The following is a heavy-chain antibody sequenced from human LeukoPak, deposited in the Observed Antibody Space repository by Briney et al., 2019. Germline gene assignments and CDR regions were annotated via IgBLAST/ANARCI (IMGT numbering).Heavy chain of an antibody. D-gene: IGHD6-19*01. Sequence: GGSLRLSCAASGFTFSNAWMSWVRQAPGKGLEWVGRIKSKTDGGTTDYAAPVKGRFTISRDDSKNTLYLQMNSLKTEDTAVYYCTTKRNNRPSWGQWLTRVYYYMDVWGKGTTVTVSS. CDR2: IKSKTDGGTT. J-gene: IGHJ6*03. CDR1: GFTFSNAW. V-gene: IGHV3-15*01. CDR3: TTKRNNRPSWGQWLTRVYYYMDV.